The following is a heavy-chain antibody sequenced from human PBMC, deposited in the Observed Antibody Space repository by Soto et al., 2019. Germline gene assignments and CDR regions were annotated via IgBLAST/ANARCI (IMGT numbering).Heavy chain of an antibody. Sequence: PSATLSLTCIFSGGSISSSCYYWGCIREPPGKRLEWIGSIYYSGRTYYNPSFKSRVTIYIDPSKNQFSLKLSSVTATETAVYYCARQRTTVVTQAYFDHWGQGALV. D-gene: IGHD2-21*02. CDR3: ARQRTTVVTQAYFDH. V-gene: IGHV4-39*01. CDR1: GGSISSSCYY. CDR2: IYYSGRT. J-gene: IGHJ4*02.